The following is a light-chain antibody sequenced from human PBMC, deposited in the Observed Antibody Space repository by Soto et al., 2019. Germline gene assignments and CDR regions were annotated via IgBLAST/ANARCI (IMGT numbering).Light chain of an antibody. V-gene: IGKV3-20*01. Sequence: DIVLTQSQGTLSLSPGERATLSCRASQSVGSIYLAWYQQKPVQAPRLLIHGASNRASGIPDRFSGSGSGTDFTLTISRLEPEDFAVYYCQQYGSSPRTFGQGTKVDIK. CDR1: QSVGSIY. CDR3: QQYGSSPRT. CDR2: GAS. J-gene: IGKJ1*01.